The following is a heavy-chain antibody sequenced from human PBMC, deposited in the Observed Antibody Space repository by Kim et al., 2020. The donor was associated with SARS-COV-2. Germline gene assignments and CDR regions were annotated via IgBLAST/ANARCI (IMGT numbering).Heavy chain of an antibody. Sequence: AQKFQGRVTITEDTSTSTAYMELSSLRSEDTAVYYCARGRDCSGGSCLDYWGQGTLVTVSS. V-gene: IGHV1-69*04. J-gene: IGHJ4*02. D-gene: IGHD2-15*01. CDR3: ARGRDCSGGSCLDY.